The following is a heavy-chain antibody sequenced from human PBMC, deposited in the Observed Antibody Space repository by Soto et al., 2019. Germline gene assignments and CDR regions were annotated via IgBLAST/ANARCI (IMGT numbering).Heavy chain of an antibody. Sequence: GGSLRLSCAASGFTFSSYAMSWVRQAPGKGLEWVSAISGSGGSTYYADSVKGRFTISRDNSKNTLYLQMNSLRAEDTAVYYCAKFPYGSGSHPPTGISYWGQGTLVTVSS. CDR2: ISGSGGST. D-gene: IGHD3-10*01. CDR1: GFTFSSYA. V-gene: IGHV3-23*01. CDR3: AKFPYGSGSHPPTGISY. J-gene: IGHJ4*02.